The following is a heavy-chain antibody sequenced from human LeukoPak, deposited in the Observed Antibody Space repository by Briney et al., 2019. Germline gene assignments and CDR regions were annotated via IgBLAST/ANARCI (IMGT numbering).Heavy chain of an antibody. CDR1: GVSISGYY. V-gene: IGHV4-59*01. CDR2: IHYSGST. J-gene: IGHJ6*02. CDR3: ARADGTNYYYYGMDV. Sequence: PSETLSLTCTVSGVSISGYYWTWIRPSPGKGLEWIGYIHYSGSTNYNPSLKSPVTISLDTSKSQFSLKLSSVTAADTAVYYCARADGTNYYYYGMDVWGQGTTVTVSS. D-gene: IGHD2-2*01.